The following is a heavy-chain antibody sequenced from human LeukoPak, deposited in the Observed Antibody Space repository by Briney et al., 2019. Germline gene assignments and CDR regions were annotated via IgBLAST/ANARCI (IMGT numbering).Heavy chain of an antibody. CDR3: ARDRGIRDYFDY. CDR1: GFTFSSYG. D-gene: IGHD3-3*02. Sequence: GGSLRLSCAASGFTFSSYGMHWVHQAPGKGLEWVAFIRYDGSNKYYADSVKGRFTISRDNSKNTLYLQMNSLRAEDTAVYYWARDRGIRDYFDYWGQGTLVTVSS. J-gene: IGHJ4*02. V-gene: IGHV3-30*02. CDR2: IRYDGSNK.